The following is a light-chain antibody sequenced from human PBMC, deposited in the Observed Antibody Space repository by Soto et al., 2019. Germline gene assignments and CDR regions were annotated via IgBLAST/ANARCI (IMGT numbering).Light chain of an antibody. V-gene: IGKV3-15*01. Sequence: IEMTQSPATLSVSPGERATLCCSASQSVSSNLVWYQQKPGQAPRLLIYGASTRVTGIPARFSGSGSGTEFTLTISGLQSEDFAVYYCHQYNNWPPWTFGPGTKVDI. CDR2: GAS. J-gene: IGKJ1*01. CDR3: HQYNNWPPWT. CDR1: QSVSSN.